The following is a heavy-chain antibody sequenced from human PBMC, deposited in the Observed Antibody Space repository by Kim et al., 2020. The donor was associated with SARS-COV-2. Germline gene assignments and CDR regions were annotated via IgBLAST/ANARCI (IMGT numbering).Heavy chain of an antibody. CDR1: VGSFSGYY. CDR3: ARRGMIRESAIDY. J-gene: IGHJ4*02. Sequence: SETLSLTCAVYVGSFSGYYWTWIRQCQGPGLEWIGEINHCGSTNYDSSLKLRVTISVDTSKNQFSLQLNSVTAADTAVYFCARRGMIRESAIDYWGQGTLVTVSS. D-gene: IGHD3-10*01. V-gene: IGHV4-34*01. CDR2: INHCGST.